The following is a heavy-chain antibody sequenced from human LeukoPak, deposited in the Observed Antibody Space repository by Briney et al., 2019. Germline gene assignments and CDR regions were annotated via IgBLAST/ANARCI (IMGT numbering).Heavy chain of an antibody. CDR1: GFTFSSLA. J-gene: IGHJ4*02. D-gene: IGHD3-3*01. Sequence: GGSLRLSCTASGFTFSSLAMTWVRQAPGKGLEWVSTIRSNGDTTYNADSVKGRFTISRDNSKNTLYLQMNSLRAEDTAVYYCAKLSGYYNYFDYWGQGTLVTVSS. CDR2: IRSNGDTT. V-gene: IGHV3-23*01. CDR3: AKLSGYYNYFDY.